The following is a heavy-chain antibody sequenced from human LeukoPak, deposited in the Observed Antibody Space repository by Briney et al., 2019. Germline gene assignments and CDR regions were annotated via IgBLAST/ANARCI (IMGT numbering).Heavy chain of an antibody. CDR2: ISYDGSNK. Sequence: GGSLRLSCAASGFTFSDYAMSWVRQAPGKGLEWVAVISYDGSNKYYADSVKGRFTISRDNSKNTLYLQMNSLRAEDTAVYYCARDGSDWGQGTLVTVSS. CDR1: GFTFSDYA. CDR3: ARDGSD. V-gene: IGHV3-30-3*01. J-gene: IGHJ4*02.